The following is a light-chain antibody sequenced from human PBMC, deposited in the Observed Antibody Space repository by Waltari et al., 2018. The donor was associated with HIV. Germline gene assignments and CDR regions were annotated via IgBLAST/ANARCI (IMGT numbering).Light chain of an antibody. J-gene: IGLJ3*02. Sequence: QSALTQPRSVSGSPGQSVTISCTGTSSDVGGSKYVSCYQPHPAKAPKLMVYDVTKRPSGVPDRFSGSKSVNTASLTISGREAEDEADYYCCSYAGSYTLVFGGGTKLTV. CDR1: SSDVGGSKY. CDR3: CSYAGSYTLV. V-gene: IGLV2-11*01. CDR2: DVT.